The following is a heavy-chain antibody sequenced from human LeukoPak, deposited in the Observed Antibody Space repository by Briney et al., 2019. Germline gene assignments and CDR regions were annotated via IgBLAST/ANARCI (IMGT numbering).Heavy chain of an antibody. D-gene: IGHD6-13*01. Sequence: SETLPLTCAVYGGSFSGYYWSWIRQPPGKGLEWIGEINHSGSTNYNPSLKSRVTISVDTSKNQFSLKLSSVTAADTAVYYCARRYSSSWGQGTLVTVSS. J-gene: IGHJ4*02. V-gene: IGHV4-34*01. CDR2: INHSGST. CDR1: GGSFSGYY. CDR3: ARRYSSS.